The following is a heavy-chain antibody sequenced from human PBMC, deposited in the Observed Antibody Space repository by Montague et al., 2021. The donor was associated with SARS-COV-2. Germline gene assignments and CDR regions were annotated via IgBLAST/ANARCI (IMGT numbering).Heavy chain of an antibody. J-gene: IGHJ4*02. V-gene: IGHV4-34*01. CDR1: GGSFSGYY. D-gene: IGHD4-23*01. Sequence: SETLSLTCAVYGGSFSGYYWTWICQSPGKGLEWTAEINHSGTTNYNFNPSLRSRVTISVDTSKSQFSLKLSSVTAADTGVYYCARWDPQTLTLIGLRGKSASDYWGQGTLVTVSS. CDR2: INHSGTT. CDR3: ARWDPQTLTLIGLRGKSASDY.